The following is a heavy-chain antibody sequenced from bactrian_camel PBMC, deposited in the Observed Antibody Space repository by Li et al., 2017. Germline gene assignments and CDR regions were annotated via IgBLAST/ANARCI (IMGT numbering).Heavy chain of an antibody. J-gene: IGHJ4*01. CDR1: KISYYSIC. CDR2: IPGDGSDGSA. CDR3: AAWDGLYCYTDYRYEYNY. D-gene: IGHD2*01. Sequence: HVQLVESGGGSVQAGGSLTLSCAGPKISYYSICKGWFRQAPGKDIEAVALIPGDGSDGSATYLDSVKGRFTISQDNAKNTLYLQMNVLKPEDTAMYYCAAWDGLYCYTDYRYEYNYWGQGTQVTVS. V-gene: IGHV3S26*01.